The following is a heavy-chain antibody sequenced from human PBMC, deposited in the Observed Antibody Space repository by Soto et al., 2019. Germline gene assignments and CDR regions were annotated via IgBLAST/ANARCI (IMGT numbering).Heavy chain of an antibody. Sequence: QIQLLQSGAEVKKPGASVKVTCKASGYTFRNFVISWVRQAPGQGLEWLGWIIAYNANANYAQKFQGRLTMTADTSTSTAYMELRSLRSDDTAVYYCARENSYFDYWGQGTLVTVSS. CDR3: ARENSYFDY. J-gene: IGHJ4*02. CDR2: IIAYNANA. CDR1: GYTFRNFV. V-gene: IGHV1-18*01.